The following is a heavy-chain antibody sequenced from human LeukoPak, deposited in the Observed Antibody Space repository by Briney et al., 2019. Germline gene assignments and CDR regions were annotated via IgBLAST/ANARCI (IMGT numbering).Heavy chain of an antibody. CDR3: ARDYYYGSGSYSQPDY. V-gene: IGHV1-2*02. CDR2: INPNSGGT. CDR1: GYTFTSYY. J-gene: IGHJ4*02. Sequence: ASVKVSCKASGYTFTSYYMHWVRQAPGQGLEWMGWINPNSGGTNYAQKFQGRVTMTRHTSISTAYMELSRLRSDDTAVYYCARDYYYGSGSYSQPDYWGQGTLVTVSS. D-gene: IGHD3-10*01.